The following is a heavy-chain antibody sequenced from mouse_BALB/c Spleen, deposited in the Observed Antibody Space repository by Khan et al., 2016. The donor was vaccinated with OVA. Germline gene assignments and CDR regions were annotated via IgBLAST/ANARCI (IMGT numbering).Heavy chain of an antibody. J-gene: IGHJ3*01. D-gene: IGHD3-2*01. CDR1: GYTFTDFS. CDR3: ARGAGGDRFLY. V-gene: IGHV1S137*01. Sequence: QVQLQQSGAEPVRPGVSVKISCKGSGYTFTDFSMHWVKQRHAMSLEWIGVISTYYGDADYNQKFKDKATMTVDKSFNTAYMDLARLTSEDSAIYYCARGAGGDRFLYWGQGTLVTVSA. CDR2: ISTYYGDA.